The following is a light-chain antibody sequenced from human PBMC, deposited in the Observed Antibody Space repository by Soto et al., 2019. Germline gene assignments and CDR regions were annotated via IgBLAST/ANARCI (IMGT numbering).Light chain of an antibody. CDR1: SSNIGNNY. J-gene: IGLJ1*01. CDR3: GTWDSGHNYV. CDR2: ENN. Sequence: QSVLTQPPSVSAAPGQKVTISCSGSSSNIGNNYVSWYQQLPGTAPKLLIYENNKRPSGIPDRFSGSKSGTSATLGITGLQTGDEADYYCGTWDSGHNYVFGTGTRSPS. V-gene: IGLV1-51*02.